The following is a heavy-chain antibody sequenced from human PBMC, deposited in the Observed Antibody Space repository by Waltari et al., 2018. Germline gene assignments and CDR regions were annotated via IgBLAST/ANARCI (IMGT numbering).Heavy chain of an antibody. V-gene: IGHV1-2*02. CDR1: GYTFNGYA. D-gene: IGHD2-21*02. CDR3: ARDKRVTAIDY. Sequence: QVQLVQSGAEVKKPGASVKVSCKASGYTFNGYAMHWVRQAPGQGLEWIVWINPNSGGTNYAQKFQGSVTMTMDTSISTAYMELSRLRSDDTAVYYCARDKRVTAIDYGGQGTLVTVSS. CDR2: INPNSGGT. J-gene: IGHJ4*02.